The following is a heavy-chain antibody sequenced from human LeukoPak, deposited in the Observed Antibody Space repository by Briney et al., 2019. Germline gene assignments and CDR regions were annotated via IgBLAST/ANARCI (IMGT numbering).Heavy chain of an antibody. J-gene: IGHJ4*02. D-gene: IGHD6-6*01. V-gene: IGHV4-59*01. CDR1: GGSISSYY. CDR2: IYYSGTT. CDR3: ARTSSSSFDY. Sequence: SETLSLTCTVSGGSISSYYWSWIRQPPGKGLEWIGYIYYSGTTNYNPSLKSRVTISVDTSKNQFSLKLSSVTAADTAVYYCARTSSSSFDYWGQGTLVTVSS.